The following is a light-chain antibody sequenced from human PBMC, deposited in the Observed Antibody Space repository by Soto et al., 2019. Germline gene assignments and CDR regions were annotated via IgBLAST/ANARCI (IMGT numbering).Light chain of an antibody. Sequence: DIPMTQSPSSVSASIGDRVTITCRASQDISSLLAWYQQKPGKAPKLLIYGASTLQSGVPSRFSGSGSGTDFTLTISSLQPEDFATYFCQQADSFPLTFGGGTKVEIK. CDR3: QQADSFPLT. J-gene: IGKJ4*01. CDR2: GAS. V-gene: IGKV1D-12*01. CDR1: QDISSL.